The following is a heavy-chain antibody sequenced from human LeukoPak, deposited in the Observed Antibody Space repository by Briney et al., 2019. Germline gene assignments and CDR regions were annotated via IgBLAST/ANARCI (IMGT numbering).Heavy chain of an antibody. CDR2: IYYRGST. CDR1: GGSISSSSYY. J-gene: IGHJ4*02. Sequence: SETLSLTCTVSGGSISSSSYYWGWIRQPPGKGLEWIGSIYYRGSTYYNPSLRSRVTISVDTSKNQFSLILSSVTAGDTAVYYCARGKYDTIAWVIRNPFDYWGQGTLVTVSS. CDR3: ARGKYDTIAWVIRNPFDY. D-gene: IGHD3-22*01. V-gene: IGHV4-39*07.